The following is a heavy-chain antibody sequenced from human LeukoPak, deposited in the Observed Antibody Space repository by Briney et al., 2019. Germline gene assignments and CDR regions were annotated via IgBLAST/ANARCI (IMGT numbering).Heavy chain of an antibody. J-gene: IGHJ4*02. CDR3: ARERRGVVPAAIFDY. D-gene: IGHD2-2*02. CDR1: GGSFSGYY. Sequence: PSETLSLSCAVYGGSFSGYYWSWIRQPAGKGLEWIGEINHSGSTNYNPSLKSRVTISVDTSKNQFSLKLSSATAADTAVYYCARERRGVVPAAIFDYWGQGTLVTVSS. CDR2: INHSGST. V-gene: IGHV4-34*01.